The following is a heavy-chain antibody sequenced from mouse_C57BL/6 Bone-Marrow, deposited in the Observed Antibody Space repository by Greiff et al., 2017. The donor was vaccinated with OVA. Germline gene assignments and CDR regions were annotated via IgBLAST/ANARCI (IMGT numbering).Heavy chain of an antibody. Sequence: EVQRVESGGGLVQPGGSLKLSCAASGFTFSDFYMYWIRQTPEKRLEWVAYISNGGGRTYYPDTVKGRFTISRDNAKNTLYLQMSRLKSEDTAMYYCARLDAMDYWGQGTSVTVSS. J-gene: IGHJ4*01. V-gene: IGHV5-12*01. CDR3: ARLDAMDY. CDR1: GFTFSDFY. CDR2: ISNGGGRT.